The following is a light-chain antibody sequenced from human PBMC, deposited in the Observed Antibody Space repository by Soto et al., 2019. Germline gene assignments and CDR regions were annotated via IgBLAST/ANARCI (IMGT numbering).Light chain of an antibody. CDR1: SSDVGGYNS. V-gene: IGLV2-11*01. J-gene: IGLJ1*01. CDR2: DVT. Sequence: QSALTQPRSVSGSPGQSVTISCTGTSSDVGGYNSVSWYQQHPGKAPKLMIYDVTKRPSGVPDRFSGSQSGNTASLTISGLQAEDEADYYCCSYAGSYTYVFGTGTKLTVL. CDR3: CSYAGSYTYV.